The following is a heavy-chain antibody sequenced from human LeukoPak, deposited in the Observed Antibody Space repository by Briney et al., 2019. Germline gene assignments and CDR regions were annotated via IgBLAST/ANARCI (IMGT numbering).Heavy chain of an antibody. CDR2: IWYDGSNK. D-gene: IGHD6-6*01. Sequence: PGRSLRLSCAASGFTFSSYGMHWVRQAPGKGLEWVAVIWYDGSNKYYADSVKGRFTVSGDNSKNTLYLQMNSLRAEDTAVYYCAKGSSIAARLIDYWGQGTLVTVSS. CDR3: AKGSSIAARLIDY. V-gene: IGHV3-33*06. J-gene: IGHJ4*02. CDR1: GFTFSSYG.